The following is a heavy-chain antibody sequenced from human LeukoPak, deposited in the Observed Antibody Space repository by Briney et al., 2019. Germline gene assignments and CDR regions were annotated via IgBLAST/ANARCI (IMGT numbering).Heavy chain of an antibody. J-gene: IGHJ6*02. V-gene: IGHV4-31*02. D-gene: IGHD2-8*01. CDR3: ARGVYPGPMDV. CDR2: IYNSGNT. CDR1: GGSINSGGYY. Sequence: PSQTLSLTCTVSGGSINSGGYYWSWIRQHPGKGLEWVGYIYNSGNTYYNPSLKSRVTISVDTSKNQLSLKLSAVTAADTAVVFCARGVYPGPMDVWGQGTTVTVSS.